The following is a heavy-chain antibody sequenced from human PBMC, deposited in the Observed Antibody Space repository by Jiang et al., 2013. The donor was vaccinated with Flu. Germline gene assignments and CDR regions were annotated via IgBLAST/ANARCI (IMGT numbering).Heavy chain of an antibody. CDR3: ARTTVHAWGSSGAFDI. D-gene: IGHD7-27*01. J-gene: IGHJ3*02. V-gene: IGHV5-51*01. CDR1: GYSFTSYW. CDR2: IYPGDSDT. Sequence: GAEVKKPGESLKISCKGSGYSFTSYWIGWVRQMPGKGLEWMGIIYPGDSDTRYSPSFQGQVTISADKSISTAYLQWSSLKASDTAMYYCARTTVHAWGSSGAFDIWGQGTMVTVSS.